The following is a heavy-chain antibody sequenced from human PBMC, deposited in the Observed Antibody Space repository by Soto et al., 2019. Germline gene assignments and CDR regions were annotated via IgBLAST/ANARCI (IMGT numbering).Heavy chain of an antibody. V-gene: IGHV1-8*01. D-gene: IGHD6-13*01. CDR3: ARGRTVRSGNWNYGIAAAGPGY. Sequence: ASVKVSCKASGYTFTSYDINWVRQATGQGLEWMGWMNPNSGNTGYAQKFQGRVTMTRNTSISTAYMELSSLRSEDTAVYYCARGRTVRSGNWNYGIAAAGPGYWGQGTLVTVPQ. CDR2: MNPNSGNT. J-gene: IGHJ4*02. CDR1: GYTFTSYD.